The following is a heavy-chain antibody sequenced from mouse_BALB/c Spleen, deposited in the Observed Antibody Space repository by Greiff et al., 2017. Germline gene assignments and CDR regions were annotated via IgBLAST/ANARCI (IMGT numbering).Heavy chain of an antibody. V-gene: IGHV1S16*01. Sequence: VKLMESGAELVKPGASVKLSCTASGFNIKDTYMYWVKQRPGQGLEWIGGINPSNGGTNFNEKFKSKATLTVDKSSSTAYMQLSSLTSEDSAVYYCTTGYYGSWFAYWGQGTLVTVSA. CDR1: GFNIKDTY. J-gene: IGHJ3*01. D-gene: IGHD1-1*01. CDR3: TTGYYGSWFAY. CDR2: INPSNGGT.